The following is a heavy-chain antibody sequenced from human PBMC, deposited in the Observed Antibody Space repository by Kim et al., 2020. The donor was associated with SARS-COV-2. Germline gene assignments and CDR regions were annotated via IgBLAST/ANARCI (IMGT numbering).Heavy chain of an antibody. CDR1: GFTFSTYW. Sequence: GGSLRLSCAASGFTFSTYWMHWVRQAPGKGLVWVSRINTYATGTNYADSVKGRFTFSRDNAKNTLYLQMNSLRADDTAVYFCVRGGTVGNSPVDYWGQGTLVTVSS. CDR3: VRGGTVGNSPVDY. CDR2: INTYATGT. D-gene: IGHD4-4*01. J-gene: IGHJ4*02. V-gene: IGHV3-74*01.